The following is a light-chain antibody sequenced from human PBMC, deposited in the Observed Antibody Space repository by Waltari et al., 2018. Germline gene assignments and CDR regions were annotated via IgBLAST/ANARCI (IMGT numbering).Light chain of an antibody. J-gene: IGKJ1*01. CDR3: QQSFTSPWT. V-gene: IGKV3-20*01. CDR1: QSVSSIY. Sequence: DIVLTQSPGTLSLSPGERATLSCRASQSVSSIYLAWYQQRPGQAPRLLIYGASDRATGIPHRFSGSGSGAHFTLTISRLEPEDFAVYFCQQSFTSPWTFGQGTKVEIK. CDR2: GAS.